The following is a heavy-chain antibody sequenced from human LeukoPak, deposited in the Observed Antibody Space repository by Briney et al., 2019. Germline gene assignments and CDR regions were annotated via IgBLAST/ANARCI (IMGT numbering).Heavy chain of an antibody. Sequence: TSETLSLTCTVSGDSINDYYWNWIRQPPGKGLEWIGYIYYSGSTDYNPSLKSRVTMSVDTSKNQLSLKLNSVTAADTAVYYCARGGARGSSAFDIWGQGTMVTVSA. J-gene: IGHJ3*02. CDR2: IYYSGST. CDR1: GDSINDYY. V-gene: IGHV4-59*01. CDR3: ARGGARGSSAFDI. D-gene: IGHD3-10*01.